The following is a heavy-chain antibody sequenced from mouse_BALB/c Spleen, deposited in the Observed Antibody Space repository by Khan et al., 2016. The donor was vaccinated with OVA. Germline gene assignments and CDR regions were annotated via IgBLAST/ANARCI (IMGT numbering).Heavy chain of an antibody. J-gene: IGHJ3*01. CDR3: ARNDYYDYDPCPD. D-gene: IGHD2-4*01. Sequence: EVQLQESGPGLVKPSQSLSLTCTVTGYSITSEFAWNWIRQLPGNKLEWMGYISYSGNTRYNPSLKSLISFTRDTSRNPFFLQLNSVTTEDTAKYYCARNDYYDYDPCPDWGQGTLVTVSA. CDR1: GYSITSEFA. V-gene: IGHV3-2*02. CDR2: ISYSGNT.